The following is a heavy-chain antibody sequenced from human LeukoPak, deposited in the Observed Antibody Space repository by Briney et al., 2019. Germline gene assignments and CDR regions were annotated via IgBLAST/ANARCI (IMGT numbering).Heavy chain of an antibody. D-gene: IGHD6-13*01. CDR1: GYTLTELS. Sequence: EASVKVSCKVSGYTLTELSMHWVRQAPGKGLEWMGGFDPEDGETIYAQKFQGRVTMTEDSSTDTAYMELSSLRSEDTAVYYCATAAAGLPTPFDYWGQGTLVTVSS. J-gene: IGHJ4*02. CDR2: FDPEDGET. CDR3: ATAAAGLPTPFDY. V-gene: IGHV1-24*01.